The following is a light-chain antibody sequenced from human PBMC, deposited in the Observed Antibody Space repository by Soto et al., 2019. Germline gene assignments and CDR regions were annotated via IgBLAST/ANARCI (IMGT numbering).Light chain of an antibody. CDR3: VSFAGGTYV. J-gene: IGLJ1*01. V-gene: IGLV2-8*01. CDR2: DVN. CDR1: SSDVGAYIF. Sequence: SALTQPRSATGYPGQSATISCNGTSSDVGAYIFVSWYQQHPGKAPKLMVYDVNRRPPGVPDRFFGSKSGNTASLTVSGLQAEDEADYYCVSFAGGTYVFGTETKVTVL.